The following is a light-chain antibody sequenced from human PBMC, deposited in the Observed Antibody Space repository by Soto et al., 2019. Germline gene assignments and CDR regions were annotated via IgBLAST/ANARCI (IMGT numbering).Light chain of an antibody. J-gene: IGLJ2*01. CDR2: DVS. V-gene: IGLV2-14*01. Sequence: QSVLTQPASVSASPGQSITISCSGTSSDIGAYNYVSWYQQHPGKAPKLMIFDVSNRPSGVSDRFSGSKSGNTASLTISGLQPEDEADYYCTSYTSNNNFGVFGGGTKLTVL. CDR1: SSDIGAYNY. CDR3: TSYTSNNNFGV.